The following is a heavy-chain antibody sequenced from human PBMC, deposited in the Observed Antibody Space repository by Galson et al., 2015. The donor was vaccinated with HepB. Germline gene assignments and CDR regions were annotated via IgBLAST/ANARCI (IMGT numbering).Heavy chain of an antibody. Sequence: SVKVSCKASGYTFTSYYMHWVRQAPGQGLEWMGIINPSGGSTSYAQKFQGRVTMTRDTSTSTVYMELSSLRSEDTAVYYCARGGIVVVPAAITNWFDPWGQGTLVTVSS. J-gene: IGHJ5*02. V-gene: IGHV1-46*01. D-gene: IGHD2-2*02. CDR1: GYTFTSYY. CDR3: ARGGIVVVPAAITNWFDP. CDR2: INPSGGST.